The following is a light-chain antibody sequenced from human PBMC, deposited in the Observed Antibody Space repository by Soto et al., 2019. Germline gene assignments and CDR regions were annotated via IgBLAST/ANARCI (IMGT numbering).Light chain of an antibody. V-gene: IGKV3-20*01. CDR1: QTVISGY. CDR2: GAS. CDR3: QQYGSSPPIT. Sequence: EIALTQSPATLSLTKGERATLSCRSSQTVISGYLAWYQPKPGQAPRLLIYGASSRATGIPDRFSGSGSGTDFTLTISRLEPEDFAVYYCQQYGSSPPITFGQGTRLEIK. J-gene: IGKJ5*01.